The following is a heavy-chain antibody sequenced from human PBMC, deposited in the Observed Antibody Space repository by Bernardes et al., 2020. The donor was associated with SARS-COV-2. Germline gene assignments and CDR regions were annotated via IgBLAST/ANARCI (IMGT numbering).Heavy chain of an antibody. J-gene: IGHJ4*02. V-gene: IGHV4-39*01. CDR3: ASHAAGTFDFDY. Sequence: TLSLTCTVSGGSISSSSYYWGWIRQPPGKGLEWIGSIYYSGSTYYNPSLKSRVTISVDTSKNQFSLKLSSVTAADTAVYYCASHAAGTFDFDYWGQGTLVTVSS. CDR1: GGSISSSSYY. CDR2: IYYSGST. D-gene: IGHD6-13*01.